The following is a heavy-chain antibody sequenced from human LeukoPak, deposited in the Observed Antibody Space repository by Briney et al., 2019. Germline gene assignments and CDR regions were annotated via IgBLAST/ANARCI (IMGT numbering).Heavy chain of an antibody. CDR1: GFTFSTHG. CDR3: AKDWGITMIRGVHDY. CDR2: IRYDGSSK. J-gene: IGHJ4*02. V-gene: IGHV3-30*02. Sequence: GGSLRLSCAASGFTFSTHGMHWVRQAPGKGLEWVAFIRYDGSSKFYADSVKGRFTISRDNSKNTLYLQMNSLRAEDTAVYYCAKDWGITMIRGVHDYWGQGTLVTVSS. D-gene: IGHD3-10*01.